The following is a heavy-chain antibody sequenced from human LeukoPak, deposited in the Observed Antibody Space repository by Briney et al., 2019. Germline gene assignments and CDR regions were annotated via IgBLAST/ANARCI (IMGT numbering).Heavy chain of an antibody. CDR3: SRENGAFSPFGY. D-gene: IGHD2-8*01. V-gene: IGHV4-4*02. J-gene: IGHJ4*02. CDR2: ISLSGLT. CDR1: GGSITSTNW. Sequence: SETLSLTCGVSGGSITSTNWWSWVRQPPGQGLEWIGEISLSGLTNYNPSLSSRVIMALDTSKNHLSLHLTSVTAADTAVYYCSRENGAFSPFGYWGQGYLVTVLS.